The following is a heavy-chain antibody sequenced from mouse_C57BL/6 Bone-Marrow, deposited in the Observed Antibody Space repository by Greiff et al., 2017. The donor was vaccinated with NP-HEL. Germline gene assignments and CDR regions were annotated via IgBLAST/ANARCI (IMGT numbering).Heavy chain of an antibody. D-gene: IGHD2-3*01. CDR3: GGSYDGYYERGTWFAY. Sequence: VQLQQSGAELARPGASVKLSCKASGYTFTSYGISWVKQRTGQGLEWIGEIYPRSGNTYYNEKFKGKATLTADKSSSTAYMELRSLTSEDSAVYFCGGSYDGYYERGTWFAYWGQGTLVTVSA. CDR1: GYTFTSYG. V-gene: IGHV1-81*01. J-gene: IGHJ3*01. CDR2: IYPRSGNT.